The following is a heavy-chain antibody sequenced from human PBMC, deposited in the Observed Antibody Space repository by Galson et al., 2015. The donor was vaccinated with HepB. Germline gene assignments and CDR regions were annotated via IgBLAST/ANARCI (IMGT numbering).Heavy chain of an antibody. CDR1: GFTVSSNY. Sequence: SLRLSCAASGFTVSSNYMSWVRQAPGKGLEWVSVIYSGGSTYYADSVKGRFTISRDNSKNTLYLQMNSLRAEDTAVYYRARVATIKLGWYFDLWGRGTLVTVSS. CDR3: ARVATIKLGWYFDL. J-gene: IGHJ2*01. CDR2: IYSGGST. V-gene: IGHV3-53*01. D-gene: IGHD5-12*01.